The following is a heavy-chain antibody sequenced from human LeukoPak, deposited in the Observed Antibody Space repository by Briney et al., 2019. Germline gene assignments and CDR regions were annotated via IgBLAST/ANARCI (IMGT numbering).Heavy chain of an antibody. D-gene: IGHD6-13*01. CDR1: GFTFSTYS. V-gene: IGHV3-21*01. J-gene: IGHJ4*02. CDR3: ARDFSSSPSYFDY. Sequence: PGGSLRLSCAASGFTFSTYSMNWVRQAPGKGLEWVSSISSTSSYIYYADSVKGRFTISRDNAQKSLYLQMNSLRAEDTAVYYCARDFSSSPSYFDYWGQGTLVTVSS. CDR2: ISSTSSYI.